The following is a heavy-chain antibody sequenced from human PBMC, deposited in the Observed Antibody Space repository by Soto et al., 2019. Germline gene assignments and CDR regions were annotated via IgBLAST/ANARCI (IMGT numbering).Heavy chain of an antibody. CDR2: ISYSGTT. CDR1: GVSVSSGSFY. V-gene: IGHV4-61*01. J-gene: IGHJ4*02. D-gene: IGHD4-17*01. CDR3: PRGATVTQYDY. Sequence: QVQLQESGPGLVKPSETLSLTCTVSGVSVSSGSFYWAWIRQPPGKGLEWIGFISYSGTTNYNPSLKSRVTISVDTSRSQIPLRVSSLTAADRAVYYCPRGATVTQYDYWGQGTLVTVSS.